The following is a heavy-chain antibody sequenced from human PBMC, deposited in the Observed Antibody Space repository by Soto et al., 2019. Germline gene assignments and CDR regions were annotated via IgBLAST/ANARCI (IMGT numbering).Heavy chain of an antibody. J-gene: IGHJ6*02. CDR3: AREDRDRETGLVPAAIDGMDV. CDR2: ISSNGGST. CDR1: GFNFSSYD. D-gene: IGHD2-2*01. Sequence: PGGPLRLPCAASGFNFSSYDMHWIRQKPGKGLEYVSAISSNGGSTYYANSVKGRFTISRDNSKNTLYLQMGSLRAEDMAVYYCAREDRDRETGLVPAAIDGMDVWGQGTTVTVSS. V-gene: IGHV3-64*01.